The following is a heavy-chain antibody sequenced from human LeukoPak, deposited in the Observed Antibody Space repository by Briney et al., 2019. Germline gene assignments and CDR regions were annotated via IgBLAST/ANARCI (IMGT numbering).Heavy chain of an antibody. V-gene: IGHV5-51*01. CDR3: ARLSYDSSDFHYMDV. J-gene: IGHJ6*03. D-gene: IGHD3-22*01. Sequence: GESPKISCKGSGYSFTSYWIGWVRQMPGKGLEWMGIIYPGDSDTRYSPSFQGQVTISADKSISTAFLQWSSLKASDTAMYYCARLSYDSSDFHYMDVWGKGTTVTISS. CDR1: GYSFTSYW. CDR2: IYPGDSDT.